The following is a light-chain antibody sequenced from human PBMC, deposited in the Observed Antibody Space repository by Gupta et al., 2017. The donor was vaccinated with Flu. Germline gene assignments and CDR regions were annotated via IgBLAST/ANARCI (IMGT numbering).Light chain of an antibody. V-gene: IGLV4-60*03. CDR1: SGHSSYI. Sequence: QPVLTQSSSASASLGSSVKLTCTLSSGHSSYIIAWHQQQPGKAPRYLMKVEGSGSYNKGSGVPDRFSGSSSGADRYLTISNLQSEDEADYYCETWDGNTRVFGGGTKLTVL. CDR2: VEGSGSY. J-gene: IGLJ3*02. CDR3: ETWDGNTRV.